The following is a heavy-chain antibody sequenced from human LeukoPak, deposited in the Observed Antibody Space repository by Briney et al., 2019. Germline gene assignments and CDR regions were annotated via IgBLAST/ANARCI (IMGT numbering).Heavy chain of an antibody. CDR1: GGTFSSYA. CDR2: IIPIFGTA. CDR3: ARVPIAARPRYYYGMDV. Sequence: SVKVSCKASGGTFSSYAISWVRQAPGQGLEWMGGIIPIFGTANYAQKFQGRVTITADESTSTAYMELSSLRSEDTAVYYCARVPIAARPRYYYGMDVWGQGTTVTVSS. V-gene: IGHV1-69*13. J-gene: IGHJ6*02. D-gene: IGHD6-6*01.